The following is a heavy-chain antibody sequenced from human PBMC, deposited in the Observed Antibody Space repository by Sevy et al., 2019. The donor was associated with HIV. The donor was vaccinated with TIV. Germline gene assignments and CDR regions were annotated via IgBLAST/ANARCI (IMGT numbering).Heavy chain of an antibody. D-gene: IGHD6-13*01. CDR1: GFTFRSYS. J-gene: IGHJ4*02. CDR2: ISSSSRYI. CDR3: ARAREGGIAAAGSFDY. V-gene: IGHV3-21*01. Sequence: GGSLGLSCAASGFTFRSYSMNWVRQAPGKGLEWVSSISSSSRYIYYEDSVKGRFTISRDNAKNSLYLQMNSLRAEDTAVYYCARAREGGIAAAGSFDYWGKGTLVTVS.